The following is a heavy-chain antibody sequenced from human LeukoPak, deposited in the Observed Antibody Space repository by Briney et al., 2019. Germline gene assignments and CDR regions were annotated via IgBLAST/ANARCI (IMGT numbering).Heavy chain of an antibody. J-gene: IGHJ4*02. CDR1: GFTFSSYG. CDR3: AKDAPDYFDY. V-gene: IGHV3-23*01. Sequence: GGSLSLSCAASGFTFSSYGVSWVRQAPGKGLEWVSAISGSGGSTYYADSVKGRFTIYRDNSKNTLYLQMTSRRAEDTAVYYCAKDAPDYFDYWGQGTLVTVSS. CDR2: ISGSGGST.